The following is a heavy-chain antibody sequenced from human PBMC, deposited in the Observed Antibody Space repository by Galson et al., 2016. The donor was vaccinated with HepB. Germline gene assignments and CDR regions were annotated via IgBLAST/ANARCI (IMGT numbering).Heavy chain of an antibody. CDR2: VTGSGSWT. V-gene: IGHV3-23*01. CDR3: ARDPNGDYFGAFDF. J-gene: IGHJ3*01. Sequence: SLRLSCAASGFTFSTYAMTWVRQAPGKGLEWVSSVTGSGSWTYYADSVKGRLTISRDTSKNTLYLQMNSLRAEDTAVYYCARDPNGDYFGAFDFWGQGTMVTVSS. CDR1: GFTFSTYA. D-gene: IGHD4-17*01.